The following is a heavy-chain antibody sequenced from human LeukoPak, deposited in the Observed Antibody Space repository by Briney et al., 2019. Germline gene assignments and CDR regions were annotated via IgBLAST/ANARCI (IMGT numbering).Heavy chain of an antibody. CDR1: GFTFSSYS. V-gene: IGHV3-43D*03. D-gene: IGHD6-13*01. CDR2: ISWDGGST. Sequence: GGSLRLSCAAYGFTFSSYSMNWVRQAPGKGLEWVSLISWDGGSTYYADSVKGRFTISRDNSKNSLYLQMNSLRAEDTALYYCAKDAARYSSSWYEYYYYMDVWGKGTTVTVSS. CDR3: AKDAARYSSSWYEYYYYMDV. J-gene: IGHJ6*03.